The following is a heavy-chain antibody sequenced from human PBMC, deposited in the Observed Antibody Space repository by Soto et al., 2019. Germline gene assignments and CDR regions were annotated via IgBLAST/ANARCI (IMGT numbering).Heavy chain of an antibody. Sequence: QVQLVQSGAEVKKPGASVKVSCKASGYTFTSYAMHWVRQAPGQRLEWMGWINAGNGNTKYSQKFQGRVTITRDTSARTAYMELSSLRSEDTAVYYCARTVGYYYGMDVWGQGTKVTVSS. CDR3: ARTVGYYYGMDV. D-gene: IGHD4-17*01. CDR2: INAGNGNT. CDR1: GYTFTSYA. J-gene: IGHJ6*02. V-gene: IGHV1-3*01.